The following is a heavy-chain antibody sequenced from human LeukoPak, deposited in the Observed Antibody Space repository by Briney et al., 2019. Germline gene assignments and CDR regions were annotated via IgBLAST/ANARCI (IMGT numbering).Heavy chain of an antibody. D-gene: IGHD1-26*01. CDR1: GFTVSSNY. V-gene: IGHV3-53*01. CDR3: ARLGGSYSKYFDY. Sequence: PGGSLRLSCAASGFTVSSNYMSWVRQAPGKGLEWVSVIYSGGSTYYADSVKGRFTISRDNSKSTLYLQMNSLRAEDTAVYYCARLGGSYSKYFDYWGQGTLVTVSS. CDR2: IYSGGST. J-gene: IGHJ4*02.